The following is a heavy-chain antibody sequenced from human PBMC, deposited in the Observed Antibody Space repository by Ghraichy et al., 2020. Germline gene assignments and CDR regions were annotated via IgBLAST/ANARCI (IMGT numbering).Heavy chain of an antibody. Sequence: SCVASGFTFSTYGLHWVRQAPGKGLEWVAVITFDGGNILYTDSVKGRFTISRDNSRNTLYLQMNSLRAEDAGVYYCARDEAGGLRLGQLSSYFDSWGQGTLVTVSS. CDR1: GFTFSTYG. D-gene: IGHD3-16*02. J-gene: IGHJ4*02. V-gene: IGHV3-30*04. CDR2: ITFDGGNI. CDR3: ARDEAGGLRLGQLSSYFDS.